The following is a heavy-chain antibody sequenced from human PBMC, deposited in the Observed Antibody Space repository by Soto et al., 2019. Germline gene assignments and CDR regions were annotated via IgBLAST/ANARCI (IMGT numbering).Heavy chain of an antibody. J-gene: IGHJ4*02. V-gene: IGHV4-39*01. CDR3: ARLFVGSSWYYFDY. D-gene: IGHD6-13*01. Sequence: SETLSLTCTVSGGSISSSSYYWGWIRQPPGKGLEWIGSIYYSGSTYYNPSLKSRVTISVDTSKNQFSLKLSSVTAADTAVYYCARLFVGSSWYYFDYWGQGTLVTVSS. CDR1: GGSISSSSYY. CDR2: IYYSGST.